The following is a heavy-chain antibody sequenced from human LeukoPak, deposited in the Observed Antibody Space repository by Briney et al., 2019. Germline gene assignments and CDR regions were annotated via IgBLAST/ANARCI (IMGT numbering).Heavy chain of an antibody. CDR1: GITLSNYG. Sequence: GGSLRLSCAVSGITLSNYGMGWVHQAPGKGLEWVAGISDSGGSTNYADSVKGRFTISRDNPKNTLYLQMNSLRAEDTAVYFCARRGVVIRVILVGFHKEAFYFDSWGQGALVTVSS. V-gene: IGHV3-23*01. CDR2: ISDSGGST. D-gene: IGHD3-22*01. J-gene: IGHJ4*02. CDR3: ARRGVVIRVILVGFHKEAFYFDS.